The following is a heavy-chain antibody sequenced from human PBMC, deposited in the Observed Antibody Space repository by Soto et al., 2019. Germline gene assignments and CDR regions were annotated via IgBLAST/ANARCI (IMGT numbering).Heavy chain of an antibody. V-gene: IGHV3-30*18. CDR2: ISYDGSNK. Sequence: GGSLRLSCAASGFTFSSYGMHWVRQAPGKGLEWVAVISYDGSNKYYADSVKGRFTISRDNSKNTLYLQMNSLRAEDTAVYYCAKRDEPGIAAAGLDYWGQGTLVTVSS. CDR1: GFTFSSYG. CDR3: AKRDEPGIAAAGLDY. D-gene: IGHD6-13*01. J-gene: IGHJ4*02.